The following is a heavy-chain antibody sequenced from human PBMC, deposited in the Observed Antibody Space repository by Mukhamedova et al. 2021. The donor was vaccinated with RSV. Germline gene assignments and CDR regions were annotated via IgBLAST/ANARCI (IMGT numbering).Heavy chain of an antibody. J-gene: IGHJ6*02. CDR2: FDPEDGET. V-gene: IGHV1-24*01. Sequence: GGFDPEDGETIYAQKFQGRVTMNEDTSTDTAYMELSSLRSEDTAVYYCATGAGYYGSGVGYYYGMDVWGQGTTVTVSS. CDR3: ATGAGYYGSGVGYYYGMDV. D-gene: IGHD3-10*01.